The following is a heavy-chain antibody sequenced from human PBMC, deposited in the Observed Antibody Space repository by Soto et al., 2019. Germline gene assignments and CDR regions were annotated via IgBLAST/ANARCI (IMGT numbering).Heavy chain of an antibody. D-gene: IGHD2-15*01. V-gene: IGHV3-74*01. Sequence: EVQLVESGGGLVQPGGSLRLSCAASGFAFSSYWMHWVRQVPGKGLVWVSRINGDASSTRYADSVRGRFTISRDNAKNTLYLQMNSLSAEYMAVYYRVRLRSTTLGGGDAFDIWGQGTMVTVSS. CDR2: INGDASST. J-gene: IGHJ3*02. CDR3: VRLRSTTLGGGDAFDI. CDR1: GFAFSSYW.